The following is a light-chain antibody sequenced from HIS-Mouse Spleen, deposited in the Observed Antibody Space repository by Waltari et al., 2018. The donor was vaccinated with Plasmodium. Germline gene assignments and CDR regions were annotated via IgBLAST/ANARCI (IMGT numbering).Light chain of an antibody. CDR3: CSYAGSSTYV. Sequence: QSALTQPASVSGSPGQSITISCTGTSSDVGSYNLVSWYQQHPGKAPKLRIYAGRKRPCGVANRFSGSKSGNTASLTISGLQAEDEADYYCCSYAGSSTYVFGTGTKVTVL. J-gene: IGLJ1*01. CDR1: SSDVGSYNL. V-gene: IGLV2-23*01. CDR2: AGR.